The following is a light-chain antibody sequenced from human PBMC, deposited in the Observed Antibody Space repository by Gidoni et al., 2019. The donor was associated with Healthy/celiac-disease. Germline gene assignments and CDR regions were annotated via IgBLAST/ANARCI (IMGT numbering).Light chain of an antibody. V-gene: IGKV3-20*01. J-gene: IGKJ2*01. CDR2: SAS. CDR1: QSVSSSY. CDR3: QQYDSSSYT. Sequence: DIVLTQSPASLSLSRGERAPLSRRASQSVSSSYLAWYQQKPGQAPRLLIYSASSRATGIPERFSGSGSGTDFTLTISRLEPEDFAVYYCQQYDSSSYTFGQGTKLEIK.